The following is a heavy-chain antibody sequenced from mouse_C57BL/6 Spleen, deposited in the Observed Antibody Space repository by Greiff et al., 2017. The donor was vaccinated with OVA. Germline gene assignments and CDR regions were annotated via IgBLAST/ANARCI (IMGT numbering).Heavy chain of an antibody. J-gene: IGHJ1*03. Sequence: EVQRVESGGGLVQPGGSLSLSCAASGFTFTDYYMSWVRQPPGKALEWLGFIRNKANGYTTEYSASVKGRFTISRDNSHSILYLQMNALRSEDRATYYCARYGNCGSSWYFDVWGTGTTVTVSS. CDR1: GFTFTDYY. CDR2: IRNKANGYTT. V-gene: IGHV7-3*01. CDR3: ARYGNCGSSWYFDV. D-gene: IGHD1-1*01.